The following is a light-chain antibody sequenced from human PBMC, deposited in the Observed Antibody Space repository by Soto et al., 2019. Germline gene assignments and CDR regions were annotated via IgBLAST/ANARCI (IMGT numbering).Light chain of an antibody. J-gene: IGKJ1*01. CDR3: QQYSTYTPRT. Sequence: ESPMTPSPATLSASVGDRVTITCRASQSISIWLAWYQQKPGKAPKILIYKASSLESGVPSRFSGSGSGTEFTLTISSLQPDDFATYYCQQYSTYTPRTFGQGTKVDIK. CDR2: KAS. CDR1: QSISIW. V-gene: IGKV1-5*03.